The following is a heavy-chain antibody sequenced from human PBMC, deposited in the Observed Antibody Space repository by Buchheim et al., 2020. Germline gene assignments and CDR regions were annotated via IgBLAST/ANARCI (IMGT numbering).Heavy chain of an antibody. Sequence: EVQLLESGGGLVQPGGSLRLSCAASGFTFSSYAMSWVRQAPGKGLEWVSAISGSGGSTYYADSVKGRFTISRDNSKNTLYLQMNSLRAEDTAVYYCTYYYGSGSYYKRPVGSDAFDIWGQGT. CDR3: TYYYGSGSYYKRPVGSDAFDI. J-gene: IGHJ3*02. D-gene: IGHD3-10*01. V-gene: IGHV3-23*01. CDR1: GFTFSSYA. CDR2: ISGSGGST.